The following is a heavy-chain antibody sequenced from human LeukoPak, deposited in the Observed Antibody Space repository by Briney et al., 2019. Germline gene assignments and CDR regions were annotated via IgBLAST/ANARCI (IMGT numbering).Heavy chain of an antibody. CDR1: GGSISSSSYY. D-gene: IGHD3-3*01. Sequence: SETLSLTCTVSGGSISSSSYYWGWIRQPPGKGLEWIGRIYYSGSTYNHSSLKSRVTISVDTSKNQFTLKVMTVTAADTGVYFCARKGLRPLEWLSEYFFDYWGQGTLVSVAS. J-gene: IGHJ4*02. V-gene: IGHV4-39*06. CDR2: IYYSGST. CDR3: ARKGLRPLEWLSEYFFDY.